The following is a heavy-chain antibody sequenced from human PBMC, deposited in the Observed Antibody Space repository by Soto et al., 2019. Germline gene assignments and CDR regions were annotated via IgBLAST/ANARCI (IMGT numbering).Heavy chain of an antibody. CDR2: ISYDGSNK. CDR1: GFTFSSYG. D-gene: IGHD3-10*01. V-gene: IGHV3-30*03. J-gene: IGHJ4*02. Sequence: QVQLVESGGGVVQPGRSLRLSCAASGFTFSSYGMHWVRQAPGKGLEWVAVISYDGSNKYYADSVKARFTISRDNSKNTLHLQMNSLRAEDTAVYYCAPWFGAFDYWGQGTLVTVSS. CDR3: APWFGAFDY.